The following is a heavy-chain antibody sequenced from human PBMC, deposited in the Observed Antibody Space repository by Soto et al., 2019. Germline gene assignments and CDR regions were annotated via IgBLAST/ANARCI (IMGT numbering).Heavy chain of an antibody. J-gene: IGHJ5*02. D-gene: IGHD2-15*01. Sequence: QVQLVQSGAEMKKPGASVKVSCKASGYTFTSYGINWVRQAPGQGLEWMGWINTYNGYTNYAQKLQGRVTMTTDTXTXXAYMELRSLRSDDTAVYYCARYCSGGSCYGSWFDAWGQGTLVTVSS. CDR1: GYTFTSYG. CDR3: ARYCSGGSCYGSWFDA. V-gene: IGHV1-18*01. CDR2: INTYNGYT.